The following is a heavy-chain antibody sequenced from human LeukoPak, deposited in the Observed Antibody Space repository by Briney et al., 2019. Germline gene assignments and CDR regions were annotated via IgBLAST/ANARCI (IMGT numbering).Heavy chain of an antibody. V-gene: IGHV4-39*01. CDR1: GGSFSSNSYY. CDR3: ARFTPQGYGWGGYNRFDP. Sequence: PSETLSLTCTVSGGSFSSNSYYWGWIRPPPGKGLQWIGCIYYSGSTYYKPSLKRRVSISVDTSKNQFSLNLTSVTAADTAVYYCARFTPQGYGWGGYNRFDPWGQGTLVTVSS. CDR2: IYYSGST. J-gene: IGHJ5*02. D-gene: IGHD3-16*01.